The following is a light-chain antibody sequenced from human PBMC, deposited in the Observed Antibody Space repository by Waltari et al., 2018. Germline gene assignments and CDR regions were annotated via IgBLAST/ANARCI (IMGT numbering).Light chain of an antibody. CDR3: NSYAGSNIYV. CDR2: DVN. Sequence: QTALTQPPSASGSPRQTVTISCTRSSSDVGNYNYVSWFQQQPGKAPKLIIYDVNRRPSGVHDRFSGAKSGNTASLTVSGLQAEDEADYYCNSYAGSNIYVFGTGTKVTVL. V-gene: IGLV2-8*01. CDR1: SSDVGNYNY. J-gene: IGLJ1*01.